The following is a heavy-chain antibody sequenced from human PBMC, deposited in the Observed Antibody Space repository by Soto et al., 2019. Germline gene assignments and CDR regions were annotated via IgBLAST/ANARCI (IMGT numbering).Heavy chain of an antibody. J-gene: IGHJ4*02. D-gene: IGHD2-2*01. CDR2: ISWNSGRI. CDR3: VKGGNLHTTTWLDY. Sequence: PGGSLRLSCAASGFTFNDYGMHWVRQAPGKGLEWVSGISWNSGRIGYADSVKGRFTISRDNAKNSLFLQMNSLRAEDTALYYCVKGGNLHTTTWLDYWGQGTLVTVSS. V-gene: IGHV3-9*01. CDR1: GFTFNDYG.